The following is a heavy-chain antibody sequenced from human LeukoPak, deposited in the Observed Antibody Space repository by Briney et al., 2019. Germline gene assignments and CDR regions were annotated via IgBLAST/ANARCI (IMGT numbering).Heavy chain of an antibody. CDR2: ISGSGGST. CDR3: AKDGGSHGRLRLGELSYPRY. D-gene: IGHD3-16*02. Sequence: GGSLRLSCAASGFTFSSYAMSWVRQAPGKGLEWVSAISGSGGSTYYADSVKGRFTISRDNSKNTLYLQMNSLRAEDAAVYYCAKDGGSHGRLRLGELSYPRYWGQGTLVTVSS. J-gene: IGHJ4*02. V-gene: IGHV3-23*01. CDR1: GFTFSSYA.